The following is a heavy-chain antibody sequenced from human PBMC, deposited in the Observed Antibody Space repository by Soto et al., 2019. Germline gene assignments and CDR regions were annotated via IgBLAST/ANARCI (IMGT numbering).Heavy chain of an antibody. Sequence: HPGGSLRLSCAASGFTFSSYSMNWVRQAPGKGLEWVSYISSSSSTIYYADSVKGRFTISRDNSKNSLYLQMNSLRAEDTAVYYCAKYPQTRESYYYYYMDVWGKGTTVTVSS. CDR2: ISSSSSTI. D-gene: IGHD3-10*01. J-gene: IGHJ6*03. CDR1: GFTFSSYS. V-gene: IGHV3-48*01. CDR3: AKYPQTRESYYYYYMDV.